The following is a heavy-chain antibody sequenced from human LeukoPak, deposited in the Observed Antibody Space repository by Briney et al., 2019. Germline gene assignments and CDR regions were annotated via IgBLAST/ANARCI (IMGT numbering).Heavy chain of an antibody. CDR3: AKDEDYYGSGSYSTYNWFDP. CDR1: GFTFSSYA. J-gene: IGHJ5*02. D-gene: IGHD3-10*01. CDR2: MRGSGGST. Sequence: GGSLRLSCAPSGFTFSSYAMSWVRQAPGKGLEWVSAMRGSGGSTYYADSVKGRFTISRENSKNTLYLQMNSLRAEDTAVYYCAKDEDYYGSGSYSTYNWFDPWGQGTLVTVSS. V-gene: IGHV3-23*01.